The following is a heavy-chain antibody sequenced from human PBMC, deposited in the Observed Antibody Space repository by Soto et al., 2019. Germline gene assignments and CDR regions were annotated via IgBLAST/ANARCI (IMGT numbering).Heavy chain of an antibody. D-gene: IGHD3-10*01. J-gene: IGHJ6*02. V-gene: IGHV4-30-4*01. CDR1: GGSISSGDYY. CDR3: DRDDTMVRGCMDV. Sequence: PSETLSLTCTVSGGSISSGDYYWGWIRQPPGKGLEWIGYIYYSGSTYYNPSLKSRVTISVDSSKNQCSLKLSSVTAEDSAVYYCDRDDTMVRGCMDVWGQGTTVTVSS. CDR2: IYYSGST.